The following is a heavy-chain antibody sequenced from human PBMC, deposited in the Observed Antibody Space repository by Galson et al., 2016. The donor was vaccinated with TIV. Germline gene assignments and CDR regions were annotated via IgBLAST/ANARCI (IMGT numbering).Heavy chain of an antibody. CDR1: GVTFSSYA. Sequence: QSGAEVKKPGTSVKVSCKASGVTFSSYAISWVRQAAGQGLEWIGGIIPMFGTTNYAQKFQGRVTVTTDGPRTTVYMELSNLRSEDTAVYYCTSPPHYYESNGYWNDAFDIWGQGTMVTVSS. CDR2: IIPMFGTT. J-gene: IGHJ3*02. CDR3: TSPPHYYESNGYWNDAFDI. V-gene: IGHV1-69*05. D-gene: IGHD3-22*01.